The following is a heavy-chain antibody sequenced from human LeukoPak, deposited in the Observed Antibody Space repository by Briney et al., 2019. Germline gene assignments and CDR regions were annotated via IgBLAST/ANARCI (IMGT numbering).Heavy chain of an antibody. V-gene: IGHV4-34*01. CDR2: INHSGST. J-gene: IGHJ4*02. D-gene: IGHD6-19*01. Sequence: SETLSLTCGVYGGSFSDYYWSWIRQSPGKGLEWIGEINHSGSTNYNPSLKSRVTISLDTSKNQFSLKLSSLTAADTAVYYCANIAVAGRYFDYWGQGTLVTVSS. CDR1: GGSFSDYY. CDR3: ANIAVAGRYFDY.